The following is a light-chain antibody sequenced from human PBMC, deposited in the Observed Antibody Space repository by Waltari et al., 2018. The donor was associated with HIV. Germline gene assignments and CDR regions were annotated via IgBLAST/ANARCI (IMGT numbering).Light chain of an antibody. V-gene: IGLV2-8*01. CDR3: SAYAGSNNLVL. CDR2: DVN. CDR1: SSDVGGYNS. Sequence: QSALPQPPSASGSLGQSVTISCTGTSSDVGGYNSVSWYQHYPGEAPKPIIYDVNKRPSGVPDRFSGSKSGNTASLTVSGLQGEDEAQYYCSAYAGSNNLVLFGGGTKLTVL. J-gene: IGLJ2*01.